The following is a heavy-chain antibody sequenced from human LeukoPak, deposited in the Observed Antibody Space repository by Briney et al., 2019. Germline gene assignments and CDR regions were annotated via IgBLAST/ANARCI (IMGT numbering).Heavy chain of an antibody. CDR1: GGSISSYY. V-gene: IGHV4-59*01. J-gene: IGHJ4*02. D-gene: IGHD4-17*01. Sequence: SETLPLTCTVSGGSISSYYWSWIRQPPGKGLEWIGYIYYSGSTNYNPSLKSRVTISVDTSKNQFSLKLSSVTAADTAVYYCARGSGDYGSSLWGQGTLVTVSS. CDR3: ARGSGDYGSSL. CDR2: IYYSGST.